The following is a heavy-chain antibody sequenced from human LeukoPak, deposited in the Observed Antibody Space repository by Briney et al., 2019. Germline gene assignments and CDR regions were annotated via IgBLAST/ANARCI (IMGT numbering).Heavy chain of an antibody. Sequence: SETLSLTCAVSGGSISSSNWWSWVRQPPGKGLERIGEVFHSGSINYNPSLKSRVTISVDKSKNQFSLKLSSVTAADTAVYYCARVTVVTAIDAFDIWGQGTMVTVSS. CDR1: GGSISSSNW. V-gene: IGHV4-4*02. D-gene: IGHD2-21*02. CDR3: ARVTVVTAIDAFDI. CDR2: VFHSGSI. J-gene: IGHJ3*02.